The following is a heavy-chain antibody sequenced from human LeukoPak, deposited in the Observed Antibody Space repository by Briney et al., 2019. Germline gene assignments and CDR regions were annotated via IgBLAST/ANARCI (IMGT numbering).Heavy chain of an antibody. Sequence: SETLSLTCTVSGGSITGYHWSWIRQPPGKGLEWIGYIYSSEATEYKPSLKSRVTISVDTFKNQFSLNLSSVTAADTAVYYCARDQGGYSSSVGMDVWGQGTTVTVSS. CDR3: ARDQGGYSSSVGMDV. V-gene: IGHV4-59*01. CDR1: GGSITGYH. CDR2: IYSSEAT. D-gene: IGHD6-13*01. J-gene: IGHJ6*02.